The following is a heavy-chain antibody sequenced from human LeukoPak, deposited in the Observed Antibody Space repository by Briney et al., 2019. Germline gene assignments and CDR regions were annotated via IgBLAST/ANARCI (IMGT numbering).Heavy chain of an antibody. V-gene: IGHV4-59*01. CDR2: IYYSGST. CDR1: GVSISSYY. D-gene: IGHD3-10*01. J-gene: IGHJ4*02. CDR3: ARDKGMYYYGSGSYSRSYYFDY. Sequence: NPSETLSLTCTVSGVSISSYYWSWIRQPPGKGLEWIGYIYYSGSTNYNPSLKSRVTISVDTSKNQCSLKLSSVTAADTAVYYCARDKGMYYYGSGSYSRSYYFDYWGQGTLVTVSS.